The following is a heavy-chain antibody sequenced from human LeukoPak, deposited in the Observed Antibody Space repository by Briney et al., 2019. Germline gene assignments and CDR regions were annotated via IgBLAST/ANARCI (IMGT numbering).Heavy chain of an antibody. CDR2: INHSGST. D-gene: IGHD5-18*01. CDR3: ARGGGYSYEIDY. Sequence: SETLSLTCAVYGGSFSGYYWSWIRQPPGKGLEWIGEINHSGSTNYNPSLKSRVTISVDTSKNQFSLKLSSVTAADTAVYYCARGGGYSYEIDYWGQGTLVAVSS. J-gene: IGHJ4*02. V-gene: IGHV4-34*01. CDR1: GGSFSGYY.